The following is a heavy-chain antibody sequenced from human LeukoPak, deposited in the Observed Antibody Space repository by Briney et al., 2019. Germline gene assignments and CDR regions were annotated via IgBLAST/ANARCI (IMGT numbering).Heavy chain of an antibody. CDR2: ISWDGVST. D-gene: IGHD1-26*01. Sequence: PGGSLRLSCVASGLNFDDSAMHWVRQAPGKGLEWVSLISWDGVSTYYADSVKGRFTISRDNSKNSLYLQLNSLRTEDTAFYYCAKDGGSGATRPIDFWGQGTLVTVSS. CDR1: GLNFDDSA. V-gene: IGHV3-43*02. CDR3: AKDGGSGATRPIDF. J-gene: IGHJ4*02.